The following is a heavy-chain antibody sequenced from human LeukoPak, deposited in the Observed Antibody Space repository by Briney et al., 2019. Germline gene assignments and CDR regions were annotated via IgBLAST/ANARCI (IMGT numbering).Heavy chain of an antibody. CDR3: ARRYYDSGSSRYYFDY. CDR2: IYYSGST. CDR1: GGSISSYY. V-gene: IGHV4-59*01. D-gene: IGHD3-10*01. J-gene: IGHJ4*02. Sequence: PSETLSLTRTVSGGSISSYYWSWIRQPPGKGLEWIGYIYYSGSTNYNPSLKSRVTISVDTSKNQFSLKLSSVSAADTAVYYCARRYYDSGSSRYYFDYWGQGTLVTVSS.